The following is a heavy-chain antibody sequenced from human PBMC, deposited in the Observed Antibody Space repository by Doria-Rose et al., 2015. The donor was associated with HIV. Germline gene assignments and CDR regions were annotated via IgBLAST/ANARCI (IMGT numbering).Heavy chain of an antibody. Sequence: QVQLQQWDAGLVKPSETLSLTCAVFGGSFSGYYWSWIRQPPGKGLEWIGEINHSGSTNYKTSLKSRVTISLDTPMTLFSRTLSSGTAADTAVYYCARGLLRGGWSDVDYYYGMDVWGQGTTVTVSS. CDR2: INHSGST. V-gene: IGHV4-34*01. D-gene: IGHD1-1*01. CDR1: GGSFSGYY. J-gene: IGHJ6*02. CDR3: ARGLLRGGWSDVDYYYGMDV.